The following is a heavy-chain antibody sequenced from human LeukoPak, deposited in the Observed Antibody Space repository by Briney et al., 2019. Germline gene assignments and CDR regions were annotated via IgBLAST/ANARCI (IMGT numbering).Heavy chain of an antibody. CDR1: GFSLSTSGVG. J-gene: IGHJ4*02. V-gene: IGHV2-5*02. CDR3: AHTGKDYSGSGSYYRVDY. CDR2: TYWDDEK. D-gene: IGHD3-10*01. Sequence: SGPTLVKPTQTLTLTCTFSGFSLSTSGVGVGWIRQPPGKALEWLALTYWDDEKRYSPSLKTRLTITKDTSRNEVVLTMTSMDPVDTATYYCAHTGKDYSGSGSYYRVDYWGQGTLATVFS.